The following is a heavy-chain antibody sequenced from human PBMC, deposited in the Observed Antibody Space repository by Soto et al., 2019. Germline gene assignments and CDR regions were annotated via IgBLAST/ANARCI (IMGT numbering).Heavy chain of an antibody. CDR2: INQDGTVN. CDR3: AGGTGWFIVD. CDR1: GFTLSTYW. Sequence: EVHLVESGGDLVQPGGSLRLSCTASGFTLSTYWMNWVRQTPGQGLEWVDNINQDGTVNYYVDSVKDRFTISRDNAKKSLYLQMNSMRPDDTAGYYCAGGTGWFIVDWGQGTLVTVSS. J-gene: IGHJ4*02. V-gene: IGHV3-7*02. D-gene: IGHD6-19*01.